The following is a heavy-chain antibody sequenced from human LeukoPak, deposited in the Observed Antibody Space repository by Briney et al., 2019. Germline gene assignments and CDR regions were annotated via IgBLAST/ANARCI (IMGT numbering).Heavy chain of an antibody. V-gene: IGHV3-48*01. CDR2: ISGSSSSI. J-gene: IGHJ5*02. CDR1: GFTFSTYT. D-gene: IGHD3-16*01. Sequence: GGSLRLSCEASGFTFSTYTMHWVRQAPGKGLEWVSYISGSSSSIYYADSVRGRFTISRDNAKNSLYLQMNSLRAEDTAVYYCARETLGEASNWFDPWGQGTLVTVSS. CDR3: ARETLGEASNWFDP.